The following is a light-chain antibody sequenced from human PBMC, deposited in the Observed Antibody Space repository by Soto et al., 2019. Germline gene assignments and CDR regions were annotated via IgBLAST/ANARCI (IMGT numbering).Light chain of an antibody. Sequence: DIQMTQSPFTLSASVGDRVTITCRASQSISRWLAWYQQKPGKAPSLLIYGVSSLQSGRPTRFSGSGSGTEYNLTISSLQPDEFATYYSQQYNSYSPPTFGQGTKVEIK. V-gene: IGKV1-5*01. CDR1: QSISRW. J-gene: IGKJ1*01. CDR3: QQYNSYSPPT. CDR2: GVS.